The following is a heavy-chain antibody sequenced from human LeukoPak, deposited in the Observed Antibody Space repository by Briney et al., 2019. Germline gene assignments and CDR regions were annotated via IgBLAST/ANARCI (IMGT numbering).Heavy chain of an antibody. Sequence: GGSPRLSCAASGFTFSSYEMNWVRQAPGKGLEWVSYISSSGSTIYYADSVKGRFTISRDNAKNSLYLQMNSLRAEDTAVYYCARYPDQTIPYYYYYGMDVWGQGTTVTVSS. CDR1: GFTFSSYE. CDR2: ISSSGSTI. V-gene: IGHV3-48*03. CDR3: ARYPDQTIPYYYYYGMDV. D-gene: IGHD2-2*01. J-gene: IGHJ6*02.